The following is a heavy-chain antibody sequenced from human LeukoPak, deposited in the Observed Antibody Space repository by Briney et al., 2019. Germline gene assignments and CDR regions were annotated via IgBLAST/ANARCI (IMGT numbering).Heavy chain of an antibody. J-gene: IGHJ4*02. Sequence: GGSLRLSCAASGFTFSESYMTWICQAPGKGLEWVSFISNTGDSIYYADSVKGRFTISRDNAMTSLYLQMNSLRAEDTAVYYCGRGHWGLDYWGQGTLVTVSS. D-gene: IGHD7-27*01. CDR1: GFTFSESY. V-gene: IGHV3-11*04. CDR3: GRGHWGLDY. CDR2: ISNTGDSI.